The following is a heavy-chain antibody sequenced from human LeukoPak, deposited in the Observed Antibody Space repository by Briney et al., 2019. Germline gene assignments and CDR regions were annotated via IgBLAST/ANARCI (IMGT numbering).Heavy chain of an antibody. CDR1: GGTFSSYA. V-gene: IGHV1-69*13. CDR3: ARDSPFVVVPAAATGPNYYYYMDV. CDR2: IIPIFGTA. J-gene: IGHJ6*03. D-gene: IGHD2-2*01. Sequence: GASVKVSCKASGGTFSSYAISWVRQAPGQGLEWMGGIIPIFGTANYAQKFQGRVTITADESTSTAYMELSSLRSEDTAVYYCARDSPFVVVPAAATGPNYYYYMDVWGKGTTVTVSS.